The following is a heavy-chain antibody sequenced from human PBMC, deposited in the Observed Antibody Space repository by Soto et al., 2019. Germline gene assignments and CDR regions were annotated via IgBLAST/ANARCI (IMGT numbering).Heavy chain of an antibody. V-gene: IGHV4-59*08. D-gene: IGHD5-12*01. CDR2: IYYSGGI. CDR3: ARPRIVATIAYFDY. CDR1: GGSISSYY. J-gene: IGHJ4*02. Sequence: PSETLSLTCTVSGGSISSYYWSRIRQPPGKGLEWIGHIYYSGGINYNPSLKSRVTISVDTSNNQFSLKLSSVTAADTAVYYCARPRIVATIAYFDYWGQGTLVTVSS.